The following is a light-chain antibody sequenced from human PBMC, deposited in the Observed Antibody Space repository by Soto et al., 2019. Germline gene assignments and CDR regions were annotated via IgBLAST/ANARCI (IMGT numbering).Light chain of an antibody. Sequence: DIQMTHSPSTLSASVGDRVTINCRASQSISSWLAWYQQKPGKAPKLLIYDASSLESGVPSRFSGSGSGTEFTLTISSLQPDDFATYYCQQYNSYSPAFGQGTKV. CDR3: QQYNSYSPA. J-gene: IGKJ1*01. CDR2: DAS. V-gene: IGKV1-5*01. CDR1: QSISSW.